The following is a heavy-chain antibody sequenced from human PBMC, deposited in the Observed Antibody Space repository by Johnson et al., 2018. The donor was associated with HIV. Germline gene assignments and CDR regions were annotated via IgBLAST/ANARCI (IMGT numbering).Heavy chain of an antibody. J-gene: IGHJ3*02. V-gene: IGHV3-33*06. CDR1: GFTFRSFG. CDR2: IWYDGSNR. D-gene: IGHD6-13*01. Sequence: VQLVESGGGVVQPGRSLRLSCAASGFTFRSFGMHWVRQAPGKGLEWVAVIWYDGSNRYYADSVKGRFTISRDNSRNTLYLQMNSLRVEDTAVYYCAKDQWSSSWTNDAFAMWGQGTMVTVSS. CDR3: AKDQWSSSWTNDAFAM.